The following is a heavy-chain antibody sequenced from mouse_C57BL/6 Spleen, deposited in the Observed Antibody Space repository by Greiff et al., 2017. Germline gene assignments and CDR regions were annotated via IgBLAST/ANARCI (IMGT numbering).Heavy chain of an antibody. CDR3: ARDPLGN. CDR2: INPSSGDT. J-gene: IGHJ2*01. Sequence: QVHVKQSGAELAKPGASVKLSCKASGYTFTSYWMHWVKQRPGQGLEWIGYINPSSGDTKYNKTFKYKATFPASKSSSTAYMQLSSLTDEDSAVYYCARDPLGNWGQGTTLTVSS. CDR1: GYTFTSYW. D-gene: IGHD1-1*01. V-gene: IGHV1-7*01.